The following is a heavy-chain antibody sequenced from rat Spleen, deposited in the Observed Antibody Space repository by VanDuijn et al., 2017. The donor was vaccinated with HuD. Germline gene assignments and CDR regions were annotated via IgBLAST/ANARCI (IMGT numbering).Heavy chain of an antibody. CDR3: TREDDNWFAY. CDR2: ITNNGGST. Sequence: EVQLVESDGGLVQPGRSLKLSCAASGFTFSDYYMAWVRQAPTKGLEWVASITNNGGSTYYPDSVKGRFTISRDNAKSTLYLQMNSLRSEDTATYYCTREDDNWFAYWGQGTLVTVSS. J-gene: IGHJ3*01. CDR1: GFTFSDYY. V-gene: IGHV5-20*01.